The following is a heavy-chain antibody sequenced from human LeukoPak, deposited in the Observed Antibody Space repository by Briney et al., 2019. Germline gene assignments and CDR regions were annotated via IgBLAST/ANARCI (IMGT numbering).Heavy chain of an antibody. Sequence: GGSLRLSCAASGFTFSDYYMSWIRQAPGKGLEWVSYISSSGSTIYYPDSVKGRFTISRDNAKNSLYLQMNSLRAEDTAVYYCARVTFCGGDCYTFDYWGQGTLVTVSS. V-gene: IGHV3-11*01. J-gene: IGHJ4*02. CDR2: ISSSGSTI. D-gene: IGHD2-21*02. CDR1: GFTFSDYY. CDR3: ARVTFCGGDCYTFDY.